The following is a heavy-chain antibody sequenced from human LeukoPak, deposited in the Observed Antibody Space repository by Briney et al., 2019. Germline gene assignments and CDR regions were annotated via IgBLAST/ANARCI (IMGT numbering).Heavy chain of an antibody. CDR2: INPNSGGT. Sequence: ASVKVSCKASGYTFTGYYMHWVRQAPGQGLEWMGWINPNSGGTNYAQKFQGRVTMTRDTSISTAYMELSRLRSDDTAVYYCARDPSGLDAFDIWGQGTMVTVSS. CDR3: ARDPSGLDAFDI. D-gene: IGHD6-25*01. V-gene: IGHV1-2*02. J-gene: IGHJ3*02. CDR1: GYTFTGYY.